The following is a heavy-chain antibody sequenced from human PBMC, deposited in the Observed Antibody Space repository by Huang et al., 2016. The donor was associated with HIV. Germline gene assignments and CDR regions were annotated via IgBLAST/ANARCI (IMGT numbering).Heavy chain of an antibody. Sequence: EVQLVQSGGEVKKPGESLKISCQASGFTFNSFWIGWVRQMPGKGLEWMGTICPDDSETKDSPSVQGRVIISADKSTGTAYLQWNKLRASDSALYYCASRRTAPESYYMDVWGKGTTVTVSS. D-gene: IGHD2-21*02. J-gene: IGHJ6*03. CDR2: ICPDDSET. CDR1: GFTFNSFW. V-gene: IGHV5-51*03. CDR3: ASRRTAPESYYMDV.